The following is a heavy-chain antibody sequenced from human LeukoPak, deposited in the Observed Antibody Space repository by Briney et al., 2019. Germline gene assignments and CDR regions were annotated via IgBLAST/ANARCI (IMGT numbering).Heavy chain of an antibody. J-gene: IGHJ3*02. CDR3: ARDDQGDAFDI. CDR2: IKQDGSEK. V-gene: IGHV3-7*01. Sequence: GGSLRLSCAASEFTFSSYVMAWVRQAPGKGLEWVANIKQDGSEKYYVDSVKGRFTISRDNAKNSLYLQMNSLRAEDTAVYYCARDDQGDAFDIWGQGAMVTVSS. CDR1: EFTFSSYV.